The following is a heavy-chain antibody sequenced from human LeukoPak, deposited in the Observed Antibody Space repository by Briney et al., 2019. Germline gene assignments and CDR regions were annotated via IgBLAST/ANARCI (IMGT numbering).Heavy chain of an antibody. J-gene: IGHJ5*02. CDR2: IIPIFGTA. CDR1: GGTFSSYA. CDR3: AGNVDTAMVNWFDP. V-gene: IGHV1-69*05. Sequence: SVKVSCKASGGTFSSYAISWVRQAPGQGLEWMGGIIPIFGTANYAQKFQGRVTITTDESTSTAYMELSSLGSEDTAVYYCAGNVDTAMVNWFDPWGQGTLVTVSS. D-gene: IGHD5-18*01.